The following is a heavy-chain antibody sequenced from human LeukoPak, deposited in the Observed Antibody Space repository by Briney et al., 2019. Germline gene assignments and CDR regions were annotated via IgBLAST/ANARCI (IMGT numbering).Heavy chain of an antibody. CDR1: GFTFSSYA. J-gene: IGHJ3*02. D-gene: IGHD3-10*01. V-gene: IGHV3-23*01. CDR2: ISGSGGST. CDR3: ARGVKGYSDAFDI. Sequence: GGSLRLSCAASGFTFSSYAMSWVRQAPGKGLEWASAISGSGGSTYYADSVKGRFTISRDNSKNTLYLQMNSLRAEDTAVYYCARGVKGYSDAFDIWGQGTMVTVSS.